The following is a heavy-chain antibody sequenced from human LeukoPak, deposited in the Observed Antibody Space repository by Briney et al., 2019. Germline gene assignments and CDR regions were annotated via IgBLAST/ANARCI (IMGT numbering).Heavy chain of an antibody. J-gene: IGHJ4*02. D-gene: IGHD5-12*01. CDR2: INPNSGGT. CDR3: AREKVATMDIDY. V-gene: IGHV1-2*02. CDR1: GYTFTGYY. Sequence: ASVKVSCKASGYTFTGYYMHWVRQAPGQGLEWMGWINPNSGGTNYAQKLQGRVTMTRDTSISTAYMELSRLRSDDTAVYYCAREKVATMDIDYWGQGTLVTVSS.